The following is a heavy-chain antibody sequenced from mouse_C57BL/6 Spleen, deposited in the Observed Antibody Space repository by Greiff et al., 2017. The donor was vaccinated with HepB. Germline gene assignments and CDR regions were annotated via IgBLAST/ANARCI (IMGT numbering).Heavy chain of an antibody. CDR3: ARYYYGSYYYAMDY. D-gene: IGHD1-1*01. Sequence: QVQLQQSGPELVKPGASVKLSCKASGYTFTSYDINWVKQRPGQGLEWIGWIYPRDGSTKYNEKFKGKATLNVDTASSTAYMELHSLTSEDSAVYFCARYYYGSYYYAMDYWGQGTSVTVSS. CDR1: GYTFTSYD. J-gene: IGHJ4*01. CDR2: IYPRDGST. V-gene: IGHV1-85*01.